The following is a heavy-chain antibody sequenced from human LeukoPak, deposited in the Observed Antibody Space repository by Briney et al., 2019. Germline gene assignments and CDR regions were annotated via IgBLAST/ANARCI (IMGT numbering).Heavy chain of an antibody. Sequence: PGGSLRLSCAASGFTVSSSYMSWVRQAPGKGLEWVSVIYSGGSTYYADSVKGRFTISRDNSKNTLYLQMNSLRAEDTAVYYCARGLNDGFGSYMDVWGKGTTVTVSS. CDR3: ARGLNDGFGSYMDV. CDR2: IYSGGST. D-gene: IGHD1-1*01. V-gene: IGHV3-53*01. CDR1: GFTVSSSY. J-gene: IGHJ6*03.